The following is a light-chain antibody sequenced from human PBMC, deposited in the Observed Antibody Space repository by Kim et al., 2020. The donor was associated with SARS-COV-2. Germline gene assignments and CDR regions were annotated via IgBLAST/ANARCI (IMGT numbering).Light chain of an antibody. J-gene: IGKJ2*02. CDR2: GAS. CDR1: QSVDSTY. Sequence: EIVLTQSPDTLSLSPGERATLSCRASQSVDSTYLGWYQQKPGQAPSLLIYGASSRATGIPDRFSGSGSGTDFTLTISRLEPEDFATYYCQQYDTSPCTFGQGTKLEI. V-gene: IGKV3-20*01. CDR3: QQYDTSPCT.